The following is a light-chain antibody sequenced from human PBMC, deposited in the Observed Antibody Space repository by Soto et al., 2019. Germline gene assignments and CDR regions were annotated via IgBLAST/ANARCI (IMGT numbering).Light chain of an antibody. CDR3: SLYTSENTYV. Sequence: QSVLTQPASVSGSPGQSITISCTGTSTDFVSYNRVSWYQQPPGTAPKLIIYEASNRPSGVPDRFSGSKSGNTASLTISGLQAADEADYYCSLYTSENTYVFGTGTKVT. J-gene: IGLJ1*01. CDR1: STDFVSYNR. V-gene: IGLV2-18*01. CDR2: EAS.